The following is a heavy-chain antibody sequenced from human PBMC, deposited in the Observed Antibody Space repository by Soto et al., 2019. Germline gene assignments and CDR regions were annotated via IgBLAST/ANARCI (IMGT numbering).Heavy chain of an antibody. Sequence: ASVKVSCKASGYTFTGYYMHWVRQAPGQGLEWMGWINPNSGGTNYAQKFQGRVTMTRDTSISTAYMELSRLRSDDTAVYYCARIHIRLLWFGFGMDVWGQGTTVTVSS. V-gene: IGHV1-2*02. CDR2: INPNSGGT. J-gene: IGHJ6*02. CDR3: ARIHIRLLWFGFGMDV. CDR1: GYTFTGYY. D-gene: IGHD3-10*01.